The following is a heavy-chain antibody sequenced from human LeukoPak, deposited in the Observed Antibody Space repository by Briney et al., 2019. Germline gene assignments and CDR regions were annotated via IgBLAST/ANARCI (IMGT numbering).Heavy chain of an antibody. Sequence: PGGSLRLSCAASGFTFSSYSMNWVRQAPGRGLEWVSYISSSSSTIYYADSVKGRFTISRDNAKNSLYLQMNSLRAEDTAVYYCARGEVGYGDYSVTYYFDYWGQGTLVTVSS. CDR1: GFTFSSYS. J-gene: IGHJ4*02. CDR2: ISSSSSTI. D-gene: IGHD4-17*01. CDR3: ARGEVGYGDYSVTYYFDY. V-gene: IGHV3-48*01.